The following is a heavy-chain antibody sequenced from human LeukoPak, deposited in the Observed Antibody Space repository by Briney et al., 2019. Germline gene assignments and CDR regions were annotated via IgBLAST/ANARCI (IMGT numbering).Heavy chain of an antibody. CDR3: ARLPAYCSSTSCYYDY. J-gene: IGHJ4*02. CDR1: GFTFSSYG. D-gene: IGHD2-2*01. V-gene: IGHV3-30*02. Sequence: PGGSLRLSCAASGFTFSSYGMHWVRQAPGKGLEWVAIIRFDGTNKYYADSVKGRFTISRDNSKNTLYLQTNSLRTEDTAVYYCARLPAYCSSTSCYYDYWGQGTLVTVSS. CDR2: IRFDGTNK.